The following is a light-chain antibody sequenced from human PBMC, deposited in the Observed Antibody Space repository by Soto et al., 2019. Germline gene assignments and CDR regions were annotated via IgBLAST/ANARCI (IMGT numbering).Light chain of an antibody. J-gene: IGKJ5*01. V-gene: IGKV3-11*01. CDR2: DAS. CDR1: QSVRTY. Sequence: IVLTQSPTTLSLSPGERATLSCRASQSVRTYLAWYQQKPGQAPRLLIYDASNRATGIPARFSGSGSGTDFTLTISSLEPEDFAVYYCQQRSNWPIT. CDR3: QQRSNWPIT.